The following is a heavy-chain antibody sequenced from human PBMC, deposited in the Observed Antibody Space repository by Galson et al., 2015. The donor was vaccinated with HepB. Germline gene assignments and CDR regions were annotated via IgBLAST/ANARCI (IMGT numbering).Heavy chain of an antibody. CDR1: GFTFSSYG. CDR3: AKDQAGRGLNYYFDC. CDR2: ISYDGSNK. Sequence: SLRLSCAASGFTFSSYGMHWVRQAPGKGLEWVAVISYDGSNKYYADSVKGRFTISRDNSKNTLYLQMNSLRAEDTAVYYCAKDQAGRGLNYYFDCWGQGTLVTVSS. V-gene: IGHV3-30*18. J-gene: IGHJ4*02. D-gene: IGHD2-15*01.